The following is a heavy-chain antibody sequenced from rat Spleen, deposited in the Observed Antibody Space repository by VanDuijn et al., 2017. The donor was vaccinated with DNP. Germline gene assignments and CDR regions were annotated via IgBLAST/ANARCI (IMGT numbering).Heavy chain of an antibody. CDR3: TSPVPSGHYVMDA. D-gene: IGHD4-3*01. V-gene: IGHV5-25*01. CDR1: GLTFTHYD. Sequence: EVQLVESGGGLVQPGRSLKLSCAASGLTFTHYDMVWVRQAPTKGLEWVATITTSGGATYYRDSVKGRFTVSRDDAKSTLYLQMDSLRSEDTATYYCTSPVPSGHYVMDAWGQGTSVTVSS. CDR2: ITTSGGAT. J-gene: IGHJ4*01.